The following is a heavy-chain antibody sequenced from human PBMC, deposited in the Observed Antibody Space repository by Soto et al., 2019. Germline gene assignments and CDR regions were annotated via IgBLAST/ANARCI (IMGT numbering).Heavy chain of an antibody. CDR2: IWYDASKE. Sequence: QVQLVESGGGVVQPGRSLRLSCAASGFTFSSHGMHWVRQAPGKGLEWVSIIWYDASKEYYADSVKGRFTISRDNSKNTVYLQMNSLRAEDTAVYYCARDQGYGSGSYYAHLDYWGQRTLVTVSS. V-gene: IGHV3-33*01. D-gene: IGHD3-10*01. CDR1: GFTFSSHG. J-gene: IGHJ4*02. CDR3: ARDQGYGSGSYYAHLDY.